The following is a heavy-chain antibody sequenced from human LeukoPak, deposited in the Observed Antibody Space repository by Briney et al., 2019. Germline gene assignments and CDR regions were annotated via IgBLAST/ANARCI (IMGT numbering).Heavy chain of an antibody. D-gene: IGHD2-15*01. CDR2: ISGDGGST. Sequence: GGSLRLSCAASGFTFDDYAMHWVRQAPGKGLEWVSFISGDGGSTYYADSVKGRFTISRDNSKNSLYLQMNSLRTEDTALYYCAKSCSGSGCLDYWGQGTLVTVSS. CDR3: AKSCSGSGCLDY. V-gene: IGHV3-43*02. J-gene: IGHJ4*02. CDR1: GFTFDDYA.